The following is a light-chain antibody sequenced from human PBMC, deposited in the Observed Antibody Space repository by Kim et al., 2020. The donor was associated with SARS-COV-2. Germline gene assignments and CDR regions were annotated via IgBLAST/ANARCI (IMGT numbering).Light chain of an antibody. CDR2: AAS. Sequence: DIQMTQSPSSLSASVGDRVTITCRASQSISSYLNWYQQKPGKAPKLLIYAASSLQSGVPSRFSGSGSGTDFTLTISSLQPEDFATYYWQQSYSTPHAVGQGTKRRS. CDR1: QSISSY. J-gene: IGKJ2*01. CDR3: QQSYSTPHA. V-gene: IGKV1-39*01.